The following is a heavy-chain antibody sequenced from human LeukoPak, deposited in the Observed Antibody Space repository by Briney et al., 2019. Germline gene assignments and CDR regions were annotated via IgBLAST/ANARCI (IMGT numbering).Heavy chain of an antibody. V-gene: IGHV1-2*06. Sequence: ASVKVSCKASGYTFTGYYMHWVRQAPGQGLEWMGRINPNSGGTNYAQKLQGRVTMTRDTSISTAYMELSRLRSDDTAVCYCARDAYSGSYSYYFDYWGQGTLVTVSS. CDR3: ARDAYSGSYSYYFDY. D-gene: IGHD1-26*01. J-gene: IGHJ4*02. CDR2: INPNSGGT. CDR1: GYTFTGYY.